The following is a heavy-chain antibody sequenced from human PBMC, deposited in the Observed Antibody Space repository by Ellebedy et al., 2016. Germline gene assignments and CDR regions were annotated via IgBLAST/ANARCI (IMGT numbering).Heavy chain of an antibody. J-gene: IGHJ4*02. Sequence: GGSLRLSCKGSGHDFASHWIGWVRQMPGKGLEWMGIVGPADSDIQYSPSFQGQVTISAEKSINTAYLQWSSLQASDTAVYYCASRTREVKSSPDYFDYWGQGTLVTVSS. CDR1: GHDFASHW. CDR2: VGPADSDI. CDR3: ASRTREVKSSPDYFDY. V-gene: IGHV5-51*01. D-gene: IGHD2-2*01.